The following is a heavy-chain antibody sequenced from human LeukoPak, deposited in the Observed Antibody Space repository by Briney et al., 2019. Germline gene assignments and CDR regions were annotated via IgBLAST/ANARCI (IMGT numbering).Heavy chain of an antibody. V-gene: IGHV3-30*02. J-gene: IGHJ6*03. Sequence: GGSLRLCCAASGFTFSSYAMAWVRQAPGKGLEWVAFIRYDGSSKYYADSVKGRFTISRDNSKNTLYLQMNSLRAEDTAVYYCAKDLAAGYDFWSGLNYMDVWGKGTTVTVSS. CDR3: AKDLAAGYDFWSGLNYMDV. D-gene: IGHD3-3*01. CDR1: GFTFSSYA. CDR2: IRYDGSSK.